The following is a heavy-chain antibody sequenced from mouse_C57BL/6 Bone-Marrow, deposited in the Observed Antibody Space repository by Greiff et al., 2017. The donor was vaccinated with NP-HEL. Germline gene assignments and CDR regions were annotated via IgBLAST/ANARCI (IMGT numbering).Heavy chain of an antibody. CDR1: GYTFTSYW. Sequence: QVQLQQPGAELVKPGASVTMSCKASGYTFTSYWITWVKQRPGQGLEWIGDIYPGSGSTNYNEKFKSKATLTVDTSSSTAYMQLSSLTSEDSAVYYCARENYGSSSAWFAYWGQGTLVTVSA. CDR2: IYPGSGST. V-gene: IGHV1-55*01. CDR3: ARENYGSSSAWFAY. D-gene: IGHD1-1*01. J-gene: IGHJ3*01.